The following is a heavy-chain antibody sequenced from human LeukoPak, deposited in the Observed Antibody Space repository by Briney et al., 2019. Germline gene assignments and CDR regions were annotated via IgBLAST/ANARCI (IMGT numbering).Heavy chain of an antibody. D-gene: IGHD1-26*01. J-gene: IGHJ4*02. Sequence: SETLSLTCSVSGGSLSSSSYYWDWLRQPPGTGLEWLGSIYYSGSTYYNPSLRSRATISVDTSKNQFSLELSSVTAADTAVYYCARDVGATPGYFDYWGQGTLVTVSS. V-gene: IGHV4-39*07. CDR1: GGSLSSSSYY. CDR2: IYYSGST. CDR3: ARDVGATPGYFDY.